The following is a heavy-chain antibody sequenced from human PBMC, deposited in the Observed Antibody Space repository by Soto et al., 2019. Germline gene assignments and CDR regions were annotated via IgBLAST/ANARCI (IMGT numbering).Heavy chain of an antibody. J-gene: IGHJ3*02. CDR2: LLSGGTT. D-gene: IGHD5-12*01. CDR3: ARGTYRWENQNAFDI. V-gene: IGHV3-53*01. Sequence: WGSLILSCAASGFSVSSYYMNWVRQTPDKGLEWVSLLLSGGTTFYAESVEGRFTVSRDNSRNTLLLQMNSLRAEDTDVYYCARGTYRWENQNAFDIWGQGTIVAVS. CDR1: GFSVSSYY.